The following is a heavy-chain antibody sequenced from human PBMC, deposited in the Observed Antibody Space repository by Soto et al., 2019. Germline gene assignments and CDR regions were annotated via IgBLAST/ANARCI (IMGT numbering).Heavy chain of an antibody. Sequence: QVQLQESGPGLVKPSETLSLTCTVSGGSVSSGSYYWSWIRQPPGKGLEWIGYIYYSGSTNYNPSLKSRVTLSVDTSKNQFSLKLSCVTAADTAVYYCARGSGWRTNTAPYLVYYYYGMDVWGQGTTVTVSS. CDR3: ARGSGWRTNTAPYLVYYYYGMDV. CDR2: IYYSGST. V-gene: IGHV4-61*01. J-gene: IGHJ6*02. CDR1: GGSVSSGSYY. D-gene: IGHD6-19*01.